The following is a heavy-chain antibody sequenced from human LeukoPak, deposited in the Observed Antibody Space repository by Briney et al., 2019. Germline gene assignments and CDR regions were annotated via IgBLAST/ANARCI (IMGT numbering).Heavy chain of an antibody. J-gene: IGHJ4*02. V-gene: IGHV1-8*02. D-gene: IGHD2-2*01. CDR3: ATLPGDSTFDY. CDR1: GYTFTSYG. CDR2: MNPNSGNT. Sequence: ASVKVSCKASGYTFTSYGISWVRQATGQGLEWMGWMNPNSGNTGYAQKFQGRVTLTRNTSISTAYMELSSLRSEDTAVYYCATLPGDSTFDYWGQGTLVTVSS.